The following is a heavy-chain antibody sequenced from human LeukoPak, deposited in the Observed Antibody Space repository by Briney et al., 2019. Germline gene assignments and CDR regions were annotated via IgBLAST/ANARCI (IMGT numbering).Heavy chain of an antibody. V-gene: IGHV3-7*04. CDR3: ARVYYGAPYYYYGMDV. D-gene: IGHD3-3*01. J-gene: IGHJ6*02. CDR1: GFTFSSYW. CDR2: IKQDGSEK. Sequence: GGSLRLSCAASGFTFSSYWMSWVRQAPGKGLEWVANIKQDGSEKYYVDSVKGRFTISRDNAKNSLYLQMNSLRAEDTAVYYCARVYYGAPYYYYGMDVWGQGTTVTVSS.